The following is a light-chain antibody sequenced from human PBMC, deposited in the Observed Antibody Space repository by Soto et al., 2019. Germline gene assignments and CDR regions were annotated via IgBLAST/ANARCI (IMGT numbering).Light chain of an antibody. CDR3: CSYGGSYTFEV. Sequence: QSALTQPRSVSGSPGQSVAISCTGTSSDVGGYNYVSWYQQHPGKAPKLMIYDVTKRPSGVPDRFSGSKSGNTASLTISGLQAEDEADYYCCSYGGSYTFEVFGGGTKL. J-gene: IGLJ2*01. CDR1: SSDVGGYNY. V-gene: IGLV2-11*01. CDR2: DVT.